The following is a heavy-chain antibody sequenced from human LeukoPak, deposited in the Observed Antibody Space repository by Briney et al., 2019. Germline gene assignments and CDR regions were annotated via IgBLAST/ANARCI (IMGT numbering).Heavy chain of an antibody. CDR1: GFTFSSYS. CDR3: ANEIRANDY. CDR2: ISSSSSYI. J-gene: IGHJ4*02. Sequence: GSLRLSCAASGFTFSSYSMNWVRQAPGKGLEWVSSISSSSSYIYYADSVKGLFTISRDNAKNSLYLQMNSLRAEDTAVYYCANEIRANDYWGQGTRVTVSS. D-gene: IGHD4-17*01. V-gene: IGHV3-21*04.